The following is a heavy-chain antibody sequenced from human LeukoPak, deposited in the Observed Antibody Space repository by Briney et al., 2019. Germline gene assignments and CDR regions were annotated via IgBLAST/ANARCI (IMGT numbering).Heavy chain of an antibody. J-gene: IGHJ5*02. D-gene: IGHD2-15*01. V-gene: IGHV4-39*07. CDR1: GGSISSSSYY. CDR3: ARDQGGGTNWFDP. CDR2: IYYSGST. Sequence: SETLSLTCTVSGGSISSSSYYWGWIRQPPGKGLEGIGSIYYSGSTYYNPSLKSRVTISVDTSKNQFSLKLSSVTAADTAVYYCARDQGGGTNWFDPWGQGTLVTVSS.